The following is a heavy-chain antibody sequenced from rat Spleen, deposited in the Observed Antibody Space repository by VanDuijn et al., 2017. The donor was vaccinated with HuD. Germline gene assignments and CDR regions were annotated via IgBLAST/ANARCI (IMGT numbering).Heavy chain of an antibody. J-gene: IGHJ2*01. CDR3: TTSSY. V-gene: IGHV5-20*01. Sequence: EVQLVESGGGLVQPGRSLKLSCAASGFTFSSFPMAWVRQAPKKGLEWVASIIYDGSAAYYRDSVKGRFTISRDNAQNSLYLQMDSLRSEETATYYCTTSSYWGQGVMVTVSS. CDR2: IIYDGSAA. CDR1: GFTFSSFP.